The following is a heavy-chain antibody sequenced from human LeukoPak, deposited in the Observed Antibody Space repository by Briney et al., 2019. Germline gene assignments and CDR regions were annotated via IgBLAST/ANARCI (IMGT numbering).Heavy chain of an antibody. CDR1: GFTFSSYG. CDR3: AKIGWGGDLDY. Sequence: PGGSLRLSCAASGFTFSSYGMHWVRQAPGKGLEWVAVISYDGSNKYYADSVKGRFTISRDNSKNTLYLQMNSLRAEDTAVYYCAKIGWGGDLDYWGRGTLVTVSS. D-gene: IGHD3-10*01. J-gene: IGHJ4*02. V-gene: IGHV3-30*18. CDR2: ISYDGSNK.